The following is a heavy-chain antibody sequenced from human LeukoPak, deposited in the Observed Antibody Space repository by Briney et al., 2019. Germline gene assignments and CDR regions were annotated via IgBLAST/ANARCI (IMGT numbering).Heavy chain of an antibody. CDR3: ARAPQGYYDSSGYPFDY. V-gene: IGHV1-2*02. Sequence: GASVKVSCKASGYTFTGYYMHWVRQAPGQGLEWMGWINPNSGSTNYAQKFQGRVTMTRDTSISTAYMELSRLRSDDTAVYYCARAPQGYYDSSGYPFDYWGQGTLVTVSS. CDR1: GYTFTGYY. J-gene: IGHJ4*02. CDR2: INPNSGST. D-gene: IGHD3-22*01.